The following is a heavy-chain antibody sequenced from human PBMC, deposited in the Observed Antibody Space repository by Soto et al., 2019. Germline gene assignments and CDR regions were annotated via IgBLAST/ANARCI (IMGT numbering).Heavy chain of an antibody. D-gene: IGHD3-22*01. V-gene: IGHV3-53*01. CDR3: ARGLGRAYYDSSSYFHLDY. Sequence: EVQLVESGGGLIQPGGSLRLSCAVSGFSVSTNSMTWVRQGPGMGLECVSVIYSGGSTKFADSVKGRFTISRDHSKNTLYLPMNSLRAEDTAVYYCARGLGRAYYDSSSYFHLDYWGQGTLVTVSP. CDR2: IYSGGST. CDR1: GFSVSTNS. J-gene: IGHJ4*02.